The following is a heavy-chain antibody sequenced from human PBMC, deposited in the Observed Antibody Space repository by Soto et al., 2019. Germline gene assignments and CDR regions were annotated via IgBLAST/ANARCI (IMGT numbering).Heavy chain of an antibody. D-gene: IGHD2-2*01. CDR3: ARVPFYCSSTSCYNSYFDY. Sequence: GASVKVSCKASGYTFTIYDINWVRQATRQGLEWMGWMNPNSGNTGYAQKFQGRVTMTRNTSISTAYMELSSLRSEDTAVYYCARVPFYCSSTSCYNSYFDYWGQGTLVTVSS. CDR1: GYTFTIYD. V-gene: IGHV1-8*01. CDR2: MNPNSGNT. J-gene: IGHJ4*02.